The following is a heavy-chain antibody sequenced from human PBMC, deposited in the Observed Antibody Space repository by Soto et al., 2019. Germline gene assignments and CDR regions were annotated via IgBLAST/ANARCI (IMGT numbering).Heavy chain of an antibody. D-gene: IGHD3-9*01. J-gene: IGHJ4*02. Sequence: QLQLQESGPGLVKPSETLSLTCSVSGDSINSDKYYWGWIRQPPGKGLEWIGSIYYRGNTYYNPSFRPRATISLDKSKSLSSLKLNSVTSADSAMYFCARLEGLATISYYFDFWGQGALVTVSS. CDR3: ARLEGLATISYYFDF. V-gene: IGHV4-39*01. CDR1: GDSINSDKYY. CDR2: IYYRGNT.